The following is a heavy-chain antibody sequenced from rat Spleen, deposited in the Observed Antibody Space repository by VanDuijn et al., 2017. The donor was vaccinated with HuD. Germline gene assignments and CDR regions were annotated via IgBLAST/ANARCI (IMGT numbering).Heavy chain of an antibody. CDR3: ASNDY. V-gene: IGHV5-7*01. J-gene: IGHJ2*01. Sequence: EVQLVESGGGLVQPGRSLKLSCAASGFTFSDYYMAWVRQAPRKGLEWVATIRYDGRSTYYRDSVKGRFTISRDNAKSTLYLQMDSLRSEDTATYYCASNDYWGQGVMVTVSS. CDR2: IRYDGRST. CDR1: GFTFSDYY.